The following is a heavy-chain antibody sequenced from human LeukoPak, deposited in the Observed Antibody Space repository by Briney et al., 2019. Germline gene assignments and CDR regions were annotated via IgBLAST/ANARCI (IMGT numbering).Heavy chain of an antibody. CDR2: IYWNDYK. Sequence: SGPTLVSPTQTLTLTCTFSGFSLSTDGVGVGWIRQPPGKALEWLAFIYWNDYKYYSPSLKNRLTITKDTSNNHVVLTLTNMDPVDTATYYCAHRGYFGSGSYFDYWGQGTLVTVSS. D-gene: IGHD3-10*01. J-gene: IGHJ4*02. CDR1: GFSLSTDGVG. V-gene: IGHV2-5*01. CDR3: AHRGYFGSGSYFDY.